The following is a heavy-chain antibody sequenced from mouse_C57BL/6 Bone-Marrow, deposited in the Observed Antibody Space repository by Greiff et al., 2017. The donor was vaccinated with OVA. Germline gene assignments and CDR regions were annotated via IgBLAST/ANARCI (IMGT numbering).Heavy chain of an antibody. J-gene: IGHJ3*01. D-gene: IGHD2-5*01. V-gene: IGHV3-6*01. CDR1: GYSITSGYY. CDR2: ISYDGSN. CDR3: ALYSNYTWFAY. Sequence: EVQLQESGPGLVKPSQSLSLTCSVTGYSITSGYYWNWIRQFPGNNLEWMGYISYDGSNNYNPSLKNRISITRDTSKNQFFLKLNSVTTEDTATYYCALYSNYTWFAYWGQGTLVTVSA.